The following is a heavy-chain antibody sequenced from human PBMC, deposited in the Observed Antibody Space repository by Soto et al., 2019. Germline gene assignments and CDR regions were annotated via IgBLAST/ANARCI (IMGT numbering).Heavy chain of an antibody. CDR3: ARQDIVVVPAAMVRWYYYYYMDV. Sequence: SETLSLTCVVYGGSFSGYYWSWIRQPPGKGLEWIGEINHSGSTNYNPSLKSRVTISVDTSKNQFSLKLSSVTAADTAVYYCARQDIVVVPAAMVRWYYYYYMDVWGKGTTVTVSS. CDR2: INHSGST. V-gene: IGHV4-34*01. J-gene: IGHJ6*03. CDR1: GGSFSGYY. D-gene: IGHD2-2*01.